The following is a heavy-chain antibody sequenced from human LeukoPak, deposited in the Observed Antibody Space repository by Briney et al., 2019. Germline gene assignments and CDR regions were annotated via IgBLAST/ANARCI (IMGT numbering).Heavy chain of an antibody. Sequence: GGSLTLSCAPSGFTFSSYGMHWVRQAPGKGREGVAGIWYEGRNKYYGESVKGRFTISRDNSKNTLYLQMNSLRAEVTAVYYCARDIAGVSSPPDYGGKQDAILDYWGQGTLVTVSS. CDR2: IWYEGRNK. CDR3: ARDIAGVSSPPDYGGKQDAILDY. J-gene: IGHJ4*02. V-gene: IGHV3-33*01. D-gene: IGHD4-23*01. CDR1: GFTFSSYG.